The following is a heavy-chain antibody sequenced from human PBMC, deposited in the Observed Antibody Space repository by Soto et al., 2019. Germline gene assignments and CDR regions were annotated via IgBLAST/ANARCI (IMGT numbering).Heavy chain of an antibody. CDR3: ARDGGYSGYDYFDY. V-gene: IGHV3-7*01. Sequence: PGGSLRLSCAASGLTFSNYWMSWVRQAPGKGLEWVANIKRDGSKKYYVESVKGRFTISRDNAKKSLYLQMNSLRPEDTAVYYCARDGGYSGYDYFDYWGQGTLVTVSS. D-gene: IGHD5-12*01. J-gene: IGHJ4*02. CDR1: GLTFSNYW. CDR2: IKRDGSKK.